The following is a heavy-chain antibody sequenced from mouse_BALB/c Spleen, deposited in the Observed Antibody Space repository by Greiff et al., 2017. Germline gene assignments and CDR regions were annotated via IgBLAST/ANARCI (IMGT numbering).Heavy chain of an antibody. J-gene: IGHJ3*01. Sequence: VQLQQSGAELVKPGASVKLSCTASGFNIKDTYMHWVKQRPEQGLEWIGRIDPANGNTKYDPKFQGKATITADTSSNTAYLQLSSLTSEDTAVYYCAPHGSSSWFAYWGQRTLVPGAA. CDR3: APHGSSSWFAY. CDR2: IDPANGNT. CDR1: GFNIKDTY. D-gene: IGHD1-1*01. V-gene: IGHV14-3*02.